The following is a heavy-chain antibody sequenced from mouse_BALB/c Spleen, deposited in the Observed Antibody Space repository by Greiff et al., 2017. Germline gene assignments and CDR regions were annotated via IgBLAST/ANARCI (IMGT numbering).Heavy chain of an antibody. Sequence: GQLQQSGTVLARPGASVKMSCKASGYTFTSYWMHWVKQRPGQGLEWIGAIYPGNSDTSYNQKFKGKAKLTAVTSTSTAYMELSSLTNEDSAVYYCTKCSIYDGYYPSWFAYWGQGTLVTVSA. CDR1: GYTFTSYW. V-gene: IGHV1-5*01. D-gene: IGHD2-3*01. J-gene: IGHJ3*01. CDR2: IYPGNSDT. CDR3: TKCSIYDGYYPSWFAY.